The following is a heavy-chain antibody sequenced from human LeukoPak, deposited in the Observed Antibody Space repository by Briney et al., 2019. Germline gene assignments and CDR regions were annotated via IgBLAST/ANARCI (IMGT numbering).Heavy chain of an antibody. CDR3: AREIPIGYCTNGVCSQGNWFDP. CDR2: INRSGST. Sequence: SETLSLTCAVYGGSFSGYYWSWIRQPPGKGLEWIGEINRSGSTNYNPSLKSRVTISVDTSKNQFSLKLSSVTAADTAVYYCAREIPIGYCTNGVCSQGNWFDPWGQGTLVTVSS. D-gene: IGHD2-8*01. CDR1: GGSFSGYY. V-gene: IGHV4-34*01. J-gene: IGHJ5*02.